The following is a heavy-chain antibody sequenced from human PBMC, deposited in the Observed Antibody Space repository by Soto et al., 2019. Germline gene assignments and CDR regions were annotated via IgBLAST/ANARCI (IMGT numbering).Heavy chain of an antibody. V-gene: IGHV4-30-4*01. D-gene: IGHD3-10*01. CDR1: GGSISSGDAY. J-gene: IGHJ4*02. CDR2: IYHDGST. Sequence: SETLSLTCTVSGGSISSGDAYWSWIRQPPGKGLEWIGYIYHDGSTYYNPSLKSRLTISVDTSMNQFSLKLSSVTAADTAVYYWAKVPPYGVGFGGFDYWGQGTLSPSP. CDR3: AKVPPYGVGFGGFDY.